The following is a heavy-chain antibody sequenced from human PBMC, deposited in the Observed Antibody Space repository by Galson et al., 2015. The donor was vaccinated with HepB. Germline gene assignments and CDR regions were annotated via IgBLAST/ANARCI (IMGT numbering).Heavy chain of an antibody. CDR2: INPSGGST. Sequence: SVKASCKASGYTFTSYYMHWVRQAPGQGLEWMGIINPSGGSTTYAQKFQGRVTMTRDTSTSTVYMELSSLRSEDTAVYYCARGWELLGCWFDPWGQGTLVTVSS. CDR1: GYTFTSYY. D-gene: IGHD1-26*01. CDR3: ARGWELLGCWFDP. J-gene: IGHJ5*02. V-gene: IGHV1-46*03.